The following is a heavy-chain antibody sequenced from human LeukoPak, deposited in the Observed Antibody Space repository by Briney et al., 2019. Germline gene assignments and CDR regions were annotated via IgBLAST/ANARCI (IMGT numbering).Heavy chain of an antibody. V-gene: IGHV4-59*01. D-gene: IGHD4-17*01. CDR3: ARETYGDYEVGMDV. CDR1: GGSLSSYY. CDR2: IYYSGST. Sequence: PSETLSLTCTVSGGSLSSYYWSWIRRPPGKGLEWIGYIYYSGSTNYNPSLKSRVTISVDTSKNQFSLKLSSVTAADTAVYYCARETYGDYEVGMDVWGKGTTVTVSS. J-gene: IGHJ6*04.